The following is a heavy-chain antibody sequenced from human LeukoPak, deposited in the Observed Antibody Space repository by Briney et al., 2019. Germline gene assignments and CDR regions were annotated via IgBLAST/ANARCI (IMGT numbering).Heavy chain of an antibody. CDR2: IYYSGST. Sequence: SETLSLTCTVSGGSISSYYWSWIRRPPGKGLEWIGYIYYSGSTNYNPSLKSRVTISVDTSKNQFSLKLSSVTAADTAVYYCAREGSGWYRGWFDPWGQGTLVTVSS. D-gene: IGHD6-19*01. CDR1: GGSISSYY. J-gene: IGHJ5*02. CDR3: AREGSGWYRGWFDP. V-gene: IGHV4-59*01.